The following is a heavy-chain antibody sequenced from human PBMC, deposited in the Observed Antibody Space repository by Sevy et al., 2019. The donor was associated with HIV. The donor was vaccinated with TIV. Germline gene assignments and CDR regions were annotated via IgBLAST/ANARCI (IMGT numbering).Heavy chain of an antibody. D-gene: IGHD3-10*01. J-gene: IGHJ5*02. Sequence: SETLSLTCTVSGGSVSSGSYYWSWIRQPPGKGLEWIGYIYYSGSTNYNPSLKSRVTISVDTSKNQFSLKLSSVTAADTAVYYCARDGSNPRSGEGFDPWGQGTLVTVSS. CDR3: ARDGSNPRSGEGFDP. CDR2: IYYSGST. V-gene: IGHV4-61*01. CDR1: GGSVSSGSYY.